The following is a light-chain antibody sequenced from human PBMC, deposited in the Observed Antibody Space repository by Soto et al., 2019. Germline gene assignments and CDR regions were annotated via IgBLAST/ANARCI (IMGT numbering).Light chain of an antibody. Sequence: DIQLTQSPSFLSASVGDRVTITCRASEGISSYLAWYQQKSGKAPKLLIYAASTLESGVPSRFSGSGSGTEFTLTISSLQPEDSATYYCQKLNSYPLTFGGGTKVEIK. J-gene: IGKJ4*02. V-gene: IGKV1-9*01. CDR3: QKLNSYPLT. CDR2: AAS. CDR1: EGISSY.